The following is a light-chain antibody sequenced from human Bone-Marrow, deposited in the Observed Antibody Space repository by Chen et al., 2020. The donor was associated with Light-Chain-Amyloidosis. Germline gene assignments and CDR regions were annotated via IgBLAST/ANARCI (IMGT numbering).Light chain of an antibody. Sequence: NFMPTPPHPVSESPGKTVTLSRTRSSGSTATNYVQWYRQRPGSSPTTVIYEDDQRPSGVPERFSGSIDRSSNSASLTISGLKTEDEADYYCQSYQGSSQGVFGGGTKLTVL. CDR1: SGSTATNY. V-gene: IGLV6-57*01. J-gene: IGLJ3*02. CDR3: QSYQGSSQGV. CDR2: EDD.